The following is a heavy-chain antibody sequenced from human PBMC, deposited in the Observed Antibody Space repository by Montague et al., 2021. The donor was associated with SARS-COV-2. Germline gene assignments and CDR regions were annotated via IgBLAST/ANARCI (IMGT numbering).Heavy chain of an antibody. V-gene: IGHV4-59*01. Sequence: SETLSLTCTVSGGSISSYYWSWIRQPPGKGLEWIGYIHYSGSTNYNPSLKSRVTISVDTSKNQFALKLNSVTAADTAVYSCARVVGDYDFWSGQYYYYYYMDVWGQGTPVTVSS. CDR2: IHYSGST. CDR3: ARVVGDYDFWSGQYYYYYYMDV. CDR1: GGSISSYY. D-gene: IGHD3-3*01. J-gene: IGHJ6*03.